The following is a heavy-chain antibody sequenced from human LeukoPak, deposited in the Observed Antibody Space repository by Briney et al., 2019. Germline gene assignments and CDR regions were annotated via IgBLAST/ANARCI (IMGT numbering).Heavy chain of an antibody. CDR2: IKQDGSDK. CDR3: ARDFNILLWFGESTYGMDV. Sequence: SGGSLRLSCAASGFTFSSYWMSWVRQAPGKGLEWVANIKQDGSDKYYVDSVKGRFTIPRANAKNSLYLQMNSLRAEDTAVYYCARDFNILLWFGESTYGMDVWGQGTTVTVSS. CDR1: GFTFSSYW. D-gene: IGHD3-10*01. J-gene: IGHJ6*02. V-gene: IGHV3-7*01.